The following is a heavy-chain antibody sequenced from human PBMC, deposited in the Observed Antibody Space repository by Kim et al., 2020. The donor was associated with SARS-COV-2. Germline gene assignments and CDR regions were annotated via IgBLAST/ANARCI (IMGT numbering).Heavy chain of an antibody. V-gene: IGHV3-33*01. D-gene: IGHD3-22*01. J-gene: IGHJ4*02. CDR1: GFTFSSYG. Sequence: GGSLRLSCAASGFTFSSYGMHWVRQAPGKGLEWVAVIWYDGSNKYYADSVKGRFTISRDNSKNTLYLQMNSLRAEDTAVYYCATREAYDSSGPHWGQGTLVTVSS. CDR2: IWYDGSNK. CDR3: ATREAYDSSGPH.